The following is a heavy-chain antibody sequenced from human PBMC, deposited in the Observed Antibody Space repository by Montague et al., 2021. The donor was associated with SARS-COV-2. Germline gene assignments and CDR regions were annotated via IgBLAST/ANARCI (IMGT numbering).Heavy chain of an antibody. CDR2: IYDSGGA. D-gene: IGHD3-3*01. V-gene: IGHV4-59*01. CDR3: ARRGTGNYEILDY. Sequence: SETLSLTCTISGGSMRRYYWTWIRQLPRKELEWIGSIYDSGGARYNPSLKSRVSISVDASKNQFPLRVTSVTAADTAVYFCARRGTGNYEILDYWGQGILVTVSS. CDR1: GGSMRRYY. J-gene: IGHJ4*02.